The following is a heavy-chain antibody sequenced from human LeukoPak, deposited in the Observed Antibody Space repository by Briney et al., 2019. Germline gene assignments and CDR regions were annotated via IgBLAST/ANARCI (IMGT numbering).Heavy chain of an antibody. D-gene: IGHD5-18*01. CDR1: GGSISSYY. J-gene: IGHJ3*02. V-gene: IGHV4-59*08. Sequence: SETLSLTCTVSGGSISSYYWSWIRQPPGKGLEWIGYIYYSGSTNYNPSLKSRVPISVDTSKSQFSLKLSSVTAADTAVYYCARNLGYSYGHDAFDIWGQGTMVTVSS. CDR2: IYYSGST. CDR3: ARNLGYSYGHDAFDI.